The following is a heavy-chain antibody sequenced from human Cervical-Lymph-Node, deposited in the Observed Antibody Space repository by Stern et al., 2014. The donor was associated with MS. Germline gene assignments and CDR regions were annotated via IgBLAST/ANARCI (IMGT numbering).Heavy chain of an antibody. D-gene: IGHD2-15*01. V-gene: IGHV1-69*09. CDR3: ARGIVTNRPAATLHNLFDP. Sequence: QVQLVQSGAEVKKPGSSVNVSCKASGGTFSSSYAVSWVRQAPGQGLEWMGRIIPMIGLANYAQKSQTRLTITADKSSSTVYMRLSSLTSEDTALYYCARGIVTNRPAATLHNLFDPWGQGTLVTVSS. CDR1: GGTFSSSYA. J-gene: IGHJ5*02. CDR2: IIPMIGLA.